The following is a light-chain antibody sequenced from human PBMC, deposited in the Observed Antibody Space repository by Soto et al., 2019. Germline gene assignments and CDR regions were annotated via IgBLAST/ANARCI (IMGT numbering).Light chain of an antibody. CDR2: EVS. CDR3: SSYTSSSTPVV. V-gene: IGLV2-14*01. Sequence: QSVLTQPASVSGSPGQSITIPCTGSSSDVGGHNYVSWYQQHTGKAPKLMIYEVSNRPSGVSNRFSGSKSGNTASLTISGLQAEDEADYYCSSYTSSSTPVVFGGGTKLTVL. CDR1: SSDVGGHNY. J-gene: IGLJ2*01.